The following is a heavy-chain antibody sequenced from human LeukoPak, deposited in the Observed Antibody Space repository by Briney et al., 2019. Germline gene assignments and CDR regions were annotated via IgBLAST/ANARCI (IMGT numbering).Heavy chain of an antibody. D-gene: IGHD3-3*02. CDR2: INLNTGGA. CDR1: AYNFTFYY. Sequence: AWGTVSCTASAYNFTFYYIPWVRPAPAQGIGWMGRINLNTGGANYTQKVQGRVSLTSSTSICTAYMDLNRLSSDATAVSYCARPSYPPHFVYYYYGMDVWDRGTTVTAS. J-gene: IGHJ6*02. V-gene: IGHV1-2*06. CDR3: ARPSYPPHFVYYYYGMDV.